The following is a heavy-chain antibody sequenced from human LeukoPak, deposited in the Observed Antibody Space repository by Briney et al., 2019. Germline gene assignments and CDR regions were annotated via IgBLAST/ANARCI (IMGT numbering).Heavy chain of an antibody. J-gene: IGHJ4*02. CDR3: AKAPQESSGYPAPLPY. Sequence: GGSLRLSCAASGFTFSSYAMSWVRKAPGKGLEWVSAISGSGGSTYYADSVKGRFTISRDNSKNTLYLQMNSLRAEDTDVYYCAKAPQESSGYPAPLPYWGQGPLVTVSS. CDR2: ISGSGGST. D-gene: IGHD3-22*01. V-gene: IGHV3-23*01. CDR1: GFTFSSYA.